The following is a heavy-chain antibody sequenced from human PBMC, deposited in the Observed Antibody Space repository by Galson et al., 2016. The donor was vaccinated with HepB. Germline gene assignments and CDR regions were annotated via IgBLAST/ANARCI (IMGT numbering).Heavy chain of an antibody. Sequence: SVKVSCKASGGTFSNYAISWVRQAPGQGLEWMGGIIPMFGTANYAQSFRGRVTITADESTRTAYMELISLRSDDTAVYYCARGGYCSGRSCYSYFQYWGQGTLVTVSS. D-gene: IGHD2-15*01. CDR1: GGTFSNYA. CDR3: ARGGYCSGRSCYSYFQY. J-gene: IGHJ1*01. CDR2: IIPMFGTA. V-gene: IGHV1-69*13.